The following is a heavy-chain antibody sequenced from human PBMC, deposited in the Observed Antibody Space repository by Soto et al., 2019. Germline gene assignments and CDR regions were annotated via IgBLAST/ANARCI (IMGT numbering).Heavy chain of an antibody. Sequence: SETLSLTCTVSGGSISSYYWSWIQQPPGKGLEWIGYIYYSGSTNYNPSLKSRVTISVDTSKNQFSLKLSSVTAADTAVYYCARGLVVVAATYQYYFDYWGQGTLVTVSS. CDR3: ARGLVVVAATYQYYFDY. CDR1: GGSISSYY. D-gene: IGHD2-15*01. CDR2: IYYSGST. V-gene: IGHV4-59*01. J-gene: IGHJ4*02.